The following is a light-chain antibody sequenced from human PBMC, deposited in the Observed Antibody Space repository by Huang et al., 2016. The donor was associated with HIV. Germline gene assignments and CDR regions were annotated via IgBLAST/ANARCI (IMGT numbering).Light chain of an antibody. J-gene: IGKJ5*01. Sequence: AIQLTQSPSSLSASVGDRVTITGRASQGISSALAWYQQKPGKAPKLLIYDASILESGVPSRFSGSGSGTDFTLTSSSLQPEDFATYYCQQFNNYLTFGQGTRLEIK. CDR3: QQFNNYLT. V-gene: IGKV1D-13*01. CDR1: QGISSA. CDR2: DAS.